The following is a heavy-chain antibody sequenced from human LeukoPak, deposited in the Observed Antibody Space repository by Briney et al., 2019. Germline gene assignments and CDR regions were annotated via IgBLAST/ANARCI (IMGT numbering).Heavy chain of an antibody. CDR1: GFTFSDYA. V-gene: IGHV3-30*04. Sequence: PGGSLRLSCAASGFTFSDYAMHWLRQAPGKGLEWVAVISYDGSRKYYADSVKGRFTISRDNSKNTLYLQMNSLRVEDTAVYYCARVQREYYYDSSGIMGNWGQGTLVTVSS. CDR3: ARVQREYYYDSSGIMGN. J-gene: IGHJ4*02. D-gene: IGHD3-22*01. CDR2: ISYDGSRK.